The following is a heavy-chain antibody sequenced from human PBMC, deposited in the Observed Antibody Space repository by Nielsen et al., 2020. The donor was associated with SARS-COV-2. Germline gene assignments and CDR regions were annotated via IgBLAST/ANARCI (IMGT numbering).Heavy chain of an antibody. V-gene: IGHV3-9*01. Sequence: VRQAPGKGLEWVSGISWNSGSIGYADSVKGRFTISRDNAKNSLYLQMNSLRAEDTALYYCAKDAYSILPSSGFDYWGQGTLVTVSS. CDR3: AKDAYSILPSSGFDY. CDR2: ISWNSGSI. D-gene: IGHD3-3*01. J-gene: IGHJ4*02.